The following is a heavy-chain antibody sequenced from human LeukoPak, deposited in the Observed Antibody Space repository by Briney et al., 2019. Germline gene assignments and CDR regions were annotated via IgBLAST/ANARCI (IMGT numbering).Heavy chain of an antibody. D-gene: IGHD6-13*01. Sequence: GGSLRLSCAASGFTFSSYAMQWVRQAPGKGLEWVALISYDGNNKYYADSVKGRFTISRDNSKNTLYLQINSLGAEDTAVYYCVRTWGSGYSAPPGDWGQGSLVTVSS. CDR3: VRTWGSGYSAPPGD. CDR1: GFTFSSYA. CDR2: ISYDGNNK. J-gene: IGHJ4*02. V-gene: IGHV3-30-3*01.